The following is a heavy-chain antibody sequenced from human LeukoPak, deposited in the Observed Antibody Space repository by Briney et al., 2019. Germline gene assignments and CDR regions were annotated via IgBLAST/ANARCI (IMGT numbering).Heavy chain of an antibody. V-gene: IGHV7-4-1*02. CDR2: INTNTGNP. D-gene: IGHD1-26*01. CDR3: ARGRGSSARLGYSYYYIDV. J-gene: IGHJ6*03. CDR1: GYTFTSYG. Sequence: ASVEVSCKASGYTFTSYGINWVRQAPGQGLEWMGWINTNTGNPTYAQGFTGRFVFSLETSVSTAYLQISSLKAEDTAVYYCARGRGSSARLGYSYYYIDVWGKGTTVTVSS.